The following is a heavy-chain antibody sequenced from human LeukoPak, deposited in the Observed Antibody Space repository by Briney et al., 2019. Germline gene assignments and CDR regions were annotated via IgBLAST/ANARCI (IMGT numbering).Heavy chain of an antibody. Sequence: ASVKVSCTASGYTFSSYDINWVGQATGHRLEWMGWMNPISGNTGYAQKVQGRVTMTRNTSISTAYMELRSLRSEDTAVYYCARVTYGSGNFYYYYYMDVWGKGTTVTVSS. D-gene: IGHD3-10*01. CDR1: GYTFSSYD. CDR3: ARVTYGSGNFYYYYYMDV. J-gene: IGHJ6*03. V-gene: IGHV1-8*01. CDR2: MNPISGNT.